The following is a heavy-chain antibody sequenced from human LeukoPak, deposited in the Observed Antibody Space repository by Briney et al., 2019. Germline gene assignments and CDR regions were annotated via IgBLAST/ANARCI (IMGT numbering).Heavy chain of an antibody. CDR2: IKQDGSEK. V-gene: IGHV3-7*04. Sequence: PGGSLRLSCAASGFAFSSYWMSWFRQAPGKGLEWVANIKQDGSEKYYVDSVKGRFTISRDNAKNSLYLQMNSLRAEDTAVYYCARAQRLWFGESIFDYWGQGTLVTVSS. J-gene: IGHJ4*02. CDR1: GFAFSSYW. CDR3: ARAQRLWFGESIFDY. D-gene: IGHD3-10*01.